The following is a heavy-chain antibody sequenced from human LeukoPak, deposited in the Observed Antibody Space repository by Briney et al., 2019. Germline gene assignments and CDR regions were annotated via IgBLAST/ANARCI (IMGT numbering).Heavy chain of an antibody. CDR1: GFTFSSYS. CDR2: TSSSSSTI. Sequence: GGSLRLSCAASGFTFSSYSMNWVRQAPGKGLEWVSYTSSSSSTIYYADSVKGRFTISRDNAKNSLYLQMNSLRAGDTAVYYCARGRSDAGTDYWGQGTLVTVSS. V-gene: IGHV3-48*01. J-gene: IGHJ4*02. CDR3: ARGRSDAGTDY. D-gene: IGHD6-13*01.